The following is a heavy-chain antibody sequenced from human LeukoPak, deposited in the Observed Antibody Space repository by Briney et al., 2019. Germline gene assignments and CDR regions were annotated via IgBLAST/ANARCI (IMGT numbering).Heavy chain of an antibody. CDR2: IYYSGST. D-gene: IGHD3-10*01. CDR3: ARRMDYYGSGSYRGAAFDI. Sequence: SETLSLTCTVSGGSISSYYWSWIRQPPGKGLEWIGYIYYSGSTNYNPSLKSRVTISVDTSKNQFSLKLSSVTAADTAVYYCARRMDYYGSGSYRGAAFDIWGQGTMVTVSS. V-gene: IGHV4-59*08. J-gene: IGHJ3*02. CDR1: GGSISSYY.